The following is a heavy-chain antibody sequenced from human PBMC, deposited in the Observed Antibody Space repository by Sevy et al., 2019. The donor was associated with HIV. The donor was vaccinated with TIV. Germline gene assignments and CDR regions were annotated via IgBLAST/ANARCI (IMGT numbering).Heavy chain of an antibody. V-gene: IGHV3-7*01. CDR2: MKEDGSDK. D-gene: IGHD5-18*01. Sequence: GGSLRLSCAASGFTFSVYWMSWVRHAPGKGLEWVATMKEDGSDKDYVDSVKGRFTISRDNAKNSLYLQMNSLRAEDTALYYCVGEGVGGYSYSLDCWGQGTLVTVSS. CDR3: VGEGVGGYSYSLDC. CDR1: GFTFSVYW. J-gene: IGHJ4*02.